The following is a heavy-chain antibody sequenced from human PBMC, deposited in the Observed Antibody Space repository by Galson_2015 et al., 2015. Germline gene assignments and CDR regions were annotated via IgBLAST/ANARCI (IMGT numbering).Heavy chain of an antibody. CDR3: ARSRVDQSNYGWVDP. CDR2: IWYDGSSQ. Sequence: SLRLSCAASGFTFSTYGMHWVRQAPGKGLEWVAIIWYDGSSQYYADSVKGRFTISRDNSKNTLYLQMNSLRAEDTAVYYCARSRVDQSNYGWVDPWGQGTLVTVSS. V-gene: IGHV3-33*01. D-gene: IGHD4-11*01. J-gene: IGHJ5*02. CDR1: GFTFSTYG.